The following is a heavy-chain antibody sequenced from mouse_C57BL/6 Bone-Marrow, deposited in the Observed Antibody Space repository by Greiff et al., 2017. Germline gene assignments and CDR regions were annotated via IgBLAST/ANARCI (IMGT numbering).Heavy chain of an antibody. Sequence: QVQLQQSGAELVRPGPSVKVSCKASGFAFTNYLIEWVKQRPGQGLEWIGVINPGSGGTNYNEKFKGKATLYSDKSSRSAYMQLSRLTSEDSAVYVCAGGFAYWGQGTLVTVSA. V-gene: IGHV1-54*01. CDR1: GFAFTNYL. CDR3: AGGFAY. J-gene: IGHJ3*01. CDR2: INPGSGGT.